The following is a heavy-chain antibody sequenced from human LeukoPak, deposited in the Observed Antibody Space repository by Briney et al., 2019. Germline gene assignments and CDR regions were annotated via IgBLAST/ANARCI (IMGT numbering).Heavy chain of an antibody. Sequence: PGGSLRLSCADSGFTFSSSAMHWVRQAPDKGLEWVAVISYDGSNKYYADSVKGRFTISRDNSKNTLYLQMNSLRADDTAVYYCARDRDSSGWYEGFGYWGQGTLVTVSS. CDR2: ISYDGSNK. J-gene: IGHJ4*02. CDR1: GFTFSSSA. CDR3: ARDRDSSGWYEGFGY. V-gene: IGHV3-30-3*01. D-gene: IGHD6-19*01.